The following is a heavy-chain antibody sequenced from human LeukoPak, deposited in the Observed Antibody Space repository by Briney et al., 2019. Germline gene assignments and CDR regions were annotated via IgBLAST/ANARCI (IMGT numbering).Heavy chain of an antibody. J-gene: IGHJ6*03. Sequence: ASVKVSCKASGDTFITYYMYWVRQAPGQGLEWMGIISLGGGSTNYAQKFQGRITMTRDMSTTTVYMDLSSLRSEDTAVYYCARITMVRGVIFYYYYYMDVWGKGTTVTVSS. CDR1: GDTFITYY. CDR3: ARITMVRGVIFYYYYYMDV. V-gene: IGHV1-46*01. D-gene: IGHD3-10*01. CDR2: ISLGGGST.